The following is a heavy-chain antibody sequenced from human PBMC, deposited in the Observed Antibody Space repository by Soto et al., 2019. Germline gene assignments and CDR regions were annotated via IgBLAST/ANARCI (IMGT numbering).Heavy chain of an antibody. V-gene: IGHV1-18*04. Sequence: QVQLVQSGAEVKKPGASVKVSCKTSGYTFTTYSITWVRQAPGQGLEWVGWINTYTGQTHYAQKSQDRLTVTTDTSSGTVYMELRSLASDDTAVYYCARGLHPSDCWGQGTLVTVSS. D-gene: IGHD2-15*01. CDR3: ARGLHPSDC. J-gene: IGHJ4*02. CDR1: GYTFTTYS. CDR2: INTYTGQT.